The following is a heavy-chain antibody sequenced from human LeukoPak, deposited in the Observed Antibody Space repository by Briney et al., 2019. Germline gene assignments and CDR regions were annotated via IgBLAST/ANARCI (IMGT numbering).Heavy chain of an antibody. V-gene: IGHV1-18*01. Sequence: ASVKVSCKASGYTFDSYGISWVRQAPGQGLEWMGWISAYNGNTNYGQRFQGRITMTKDTSTNTVNMELRSLRSDDTAVYCCARVGSASYYGMDVWGQGTTVIVSS. J-gene: IGHJ6*02. CDR2: ISAYNGNT. CDR1: GYTFDSYG. CDR3: ARVGSASYYGMDV. D-gene: IGHD3-10*01.